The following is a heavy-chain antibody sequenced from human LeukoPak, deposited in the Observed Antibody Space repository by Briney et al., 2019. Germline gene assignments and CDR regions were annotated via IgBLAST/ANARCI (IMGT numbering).Heavy chain of an antibody. Sequence: SETLSLTCTVSGGSISSYYWSWIRQPPGKGLEWIGYIYYSGSTNYNPSLKSRVTISVDTSKNQFSLKLSSVTAADTAVYYCARGTRGGVPYSSGWPAVPYYYYMDVWGKGTTVTVSS. CDR1: GGSISSYY. CDR3: ARGTRGGVPYSSGWPAVPYYYYMDV. V-gene: IGHV4-59*12. D-gene: IGHD6-19*01. CDR2: IYYSGST. J-gene: IGHJ6*03.